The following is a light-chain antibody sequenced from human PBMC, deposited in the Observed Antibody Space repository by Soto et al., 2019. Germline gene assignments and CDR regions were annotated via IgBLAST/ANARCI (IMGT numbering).Light chain of an antibody. CDR3: QQYGSSGT. CDR2: GAS. CDR1: QSVSNNY. Sequence: EIVLTQSPGTLSLSPGERATLSCRASQSVSNNYLAWYQQKPGQAPRLLIYGASNRATGIPDRFSGRGSGTDFTFTISRLEPEDFAVYYCQQYGSSGTFGQGTKVEIK. V-gene: IGKV3-20*01. J-gene: IGKJ1*01.